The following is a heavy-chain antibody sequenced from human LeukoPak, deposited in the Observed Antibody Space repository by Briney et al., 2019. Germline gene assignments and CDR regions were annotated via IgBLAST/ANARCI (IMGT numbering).Heavy chain of an antibody. V-gene: IGHV3-53*01. CDR1: GFTVSSNY. CDR3: ARGKIGELYWGYYYHGMDV. Sequence: PGGSLRLSCAASGFTVSSNYMSWVRQAPGKGLEWVSVIYSGGSTYYADSVKGRFTISRDNSKNTLYLQMNSLRAEDTAVYYCARGKIGELYWGYYYHGMDVWGQGTTVTVSS. J-gene: IGHJ6*02. D-gene: IGHD3-10*01. CDR2: IYSGGST.